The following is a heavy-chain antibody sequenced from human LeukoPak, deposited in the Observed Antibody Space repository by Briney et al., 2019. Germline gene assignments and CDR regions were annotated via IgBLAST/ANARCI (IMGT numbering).Heavy chain of an antibody. CDR1: GFTFSDYI. Sequence: GGSLRLSCAASGFTFSDYIMNWVRQAPGKGLEWVSAISGSDGSTYYADSVKGRFTISRDNSKNTLYLQMNSLRAEDTAVYYCAKVGRGNRDYWGQGTLVTVSS. V-gene: IGHV3-23*01. CDR3: AKVGRGNRDY. D-gene: IGHD4-23*01. J-gene: IGHJ4*02. CDR2: ISGSDGST.